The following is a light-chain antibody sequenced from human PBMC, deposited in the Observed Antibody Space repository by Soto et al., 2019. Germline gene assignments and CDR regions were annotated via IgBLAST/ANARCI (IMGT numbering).Light chain of an antibody. CDR2: RAS. CDR1: QSVSRNS. CDR3: QQYGSSPYT. V-gene: IGKV3-20*01. Sequence: EIVLTQSPGTLSLSPGERVTLSCRASQSVSRNSLAWYQQKPGQTPILLFYRASSRATGIPDRFSGSGSGTAFTLTISRLDPKDFAVYHCQQYGSSPYTFGQVTKLEI. J-gene: IGKJ2*01.